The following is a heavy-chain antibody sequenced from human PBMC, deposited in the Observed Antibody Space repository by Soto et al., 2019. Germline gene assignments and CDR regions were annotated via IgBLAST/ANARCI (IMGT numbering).Heavy chain of an antibody. CDR3: AKGRGGSGSLTPRVDF. D-gene: IGHD3-10*01. Sequence: EVQLLESGGGLVQPGGSLRLSCAASGFTFNTYAMTWVRQAPGKGLEWVSAISGGGDTTSYADSVKGRFTVSRDGSKHTLYLQMSSLRAEDTALYYCAKGRGGSGSLTPRVDFWGQGTLVTVSS. V-gene: IGHV3-23*01. J-gene: IGHJ4*02. CDR1: GFTFNTYA. CDR2: ISGGGDTT.